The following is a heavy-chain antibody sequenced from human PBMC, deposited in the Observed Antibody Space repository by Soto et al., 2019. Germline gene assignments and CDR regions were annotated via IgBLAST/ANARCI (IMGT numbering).Heavy chain of an antibody. J-gene: IGHJ5*02. D-gene: IGHD1-1*01. CDR1: GGSFSGYY. Sequence: SETLSLTCAVYGGSFSGYYWSWIRQPPGKGLEWIGEINHSGSTNYNPSLKSRVTISVDTSKNQFSLKLSSVTAADTAVYYCARGLGGTTFYNWFDPWGQGTLVTVSS. V-gene: IGHV4-34*01. CDR2: INHSGST. CDR3: ARGLGGTTFYNWFDP.